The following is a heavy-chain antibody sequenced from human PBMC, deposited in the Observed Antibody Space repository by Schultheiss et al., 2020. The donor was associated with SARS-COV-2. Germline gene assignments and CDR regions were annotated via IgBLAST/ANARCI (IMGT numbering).Heavy chain of an antibody. CDR1: GGSISSYY. CDR3: AREKWAYGDHQPLDY. J-gene: IGHJ4*02. CDR2: INHSGST. D-gene: IGHD4-17*01. Sequence: SETLSLTCTVSGGSISSYYWSWIRQPPGKGLEWIGEINHSGSTYYNPSLKSRVTISVDTSKNQFSLQLNSVTPEDTAVYYCAREKWAYGDHQPLDYWGQGTLVTVSS. V-gene: IGHV4-34*01.